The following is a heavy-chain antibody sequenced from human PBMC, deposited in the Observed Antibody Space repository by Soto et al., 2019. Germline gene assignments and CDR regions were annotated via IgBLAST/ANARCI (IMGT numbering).Heavy chain of an antibody. D-gene: IGHD3-10*01. CDR3: ARAGRSRGEYGSGGYYFDY. Sequence: PSETLSLTCTVSGGSISSGGYYWSWIRQHPGKGLEWIGYIYYSGSTYYNPSLKSRVTISVDTSKNQFSLKPSSVTAADTAVYYCARAGRSRGEYGSGGYYFDYWGQGTLVTVSS. CDR2: IYYSGST. J-gene: IGHJ4*02. V-gene: IGHV4-31*03. CDR1: GGSISSGGYY.